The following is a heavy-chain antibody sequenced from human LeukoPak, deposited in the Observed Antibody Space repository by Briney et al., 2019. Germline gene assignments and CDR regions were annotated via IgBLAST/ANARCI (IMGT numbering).Heavy chain of an antibody. CDR2: IKQDGSQK. Sequence: GGSLRLSCAASGMTFHGYWMSWVRQAPGKGLEWVADIKQDGSQKYYVDSVKGRFTISRDNGKNSLYLQMNSLRAEDTAVYYCARGIPPGTLTGYASDYWGQGTLVTVSS. CDR1: GMTFHGYW. D-gene: IGHD3-9*01. CDR3: ARGIPPGTLTGYASDY. V-gene: IGHV3-7*01. J-gene: IGHJ4*02.